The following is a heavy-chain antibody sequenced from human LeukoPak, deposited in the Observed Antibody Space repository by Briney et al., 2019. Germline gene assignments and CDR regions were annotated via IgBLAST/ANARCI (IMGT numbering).Heavy chain of an antibody. Sequence: GASVKVSCKASGYTFTGYYMHWVRQAPGQGLERMGWINPNSGGTNYAQKFQGRVTMTRDTSISTAYMELSRLRSDDTAVYYCARGDYDILTGYYLYYFDYWGQGTLVTVSS. CDR1: GYTFTGYY. V-gene: IGHV1-2*02. J-gene: IGHJ4*02. D-gene: IGHD3-9*01. CDR2: INPNSGGT. CDR3: ARGDYDILTGYYLYYFDY.